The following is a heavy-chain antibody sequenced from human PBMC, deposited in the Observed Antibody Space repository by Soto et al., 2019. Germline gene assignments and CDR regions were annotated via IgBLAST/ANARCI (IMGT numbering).Heavy chain of an antibody. Sequence: GASVKVSCKASGYTFTGYYMHWVRQAPGQGLEGMGWINPNSGGTNYAQKFQGWVTMTRDTSISTAYMELSRLRSDDTAVYYCAREESDLGCMDVWGQGTTVTVSS. D-gene: IGHD3-16*01. V-gene: IGHV1-2*04. CDR3: AREESDLGCMDV. CDR2: INPNSGGT. J-gene: IGHJ6*02. CDR1: GYTFTGYY.